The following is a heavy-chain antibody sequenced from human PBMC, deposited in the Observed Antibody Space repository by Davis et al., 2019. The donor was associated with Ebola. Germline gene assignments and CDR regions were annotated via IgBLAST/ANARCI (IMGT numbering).Heavy chain of an antibody. CDR3: AKGTNRIAVAGMGQNN. D-gene: IGHD6-19*01. CDR1: GFTFDHYG. CDR2: ISYDGSTK. J-gene: IGHJ4*02. V-gene: IGHV3-30*18. Sequence: GGSLRLSCAASGFTFDHYGMHWVRQAPGKGLEWVAVISYDGSTKYYADSVKGQFTISRDNSKNTLYLQMNSLRPEDTAVYYCAKGTNRIAVAGMGQNNWGQGTRVTVSS.